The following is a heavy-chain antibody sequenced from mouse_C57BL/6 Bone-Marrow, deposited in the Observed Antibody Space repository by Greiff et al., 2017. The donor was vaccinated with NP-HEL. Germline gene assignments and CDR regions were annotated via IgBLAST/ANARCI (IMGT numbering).Heavy chain of an antibody. V-gene: IGHV14-2*01. CDR3: ASPAYSNYFDY. J-gene: IGHJ2*01. CDR2: IDPEDGET. D-gene: IGHD2-5*01. Sequence: EVQLQQSGAELVKPGASVKLSCTASGFNIKDYYMHWVKQRTEQGLEWIGRIDPEDGETKYAPKFQGKAPITADTSSNNAYLQLSSLTSEYPAVYYCASPAYSNYFDYWGQGTTLTVSS. CDR1: GFNIKDYY.